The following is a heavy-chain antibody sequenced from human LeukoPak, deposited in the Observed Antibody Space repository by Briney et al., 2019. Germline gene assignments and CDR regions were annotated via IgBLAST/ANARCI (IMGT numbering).Heavy chain of an antibody. Sequence: PSETLSLTCAVSGYSISSGYYWGWIRQPPEKGLEWIGSIYHSGSTYYNPSLKSRVTISVDTSKNQFSLKLSSVTAADTAVYYCARVDTYDYYDSSGSPKRAFDYWGQGTLVTVSS. V-gene: IGHV4-38-2*01. J-gene: IGHJ4*02. CDR2: IYHSGST. D-gene: IGHD3-22*01. CDR3: ARVDTYDYYDSSGSPKRAFDY. CDR1: GYSISSGYY.